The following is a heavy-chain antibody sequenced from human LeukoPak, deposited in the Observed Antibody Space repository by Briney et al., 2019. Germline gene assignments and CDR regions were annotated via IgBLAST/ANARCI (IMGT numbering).Heavy chain of an antibody. V-gene: IGHV1-2*02. D-gene: IGHD3-10*01. Sequence: APVKVPCKASGYTFTGYYMHWVRQAPGQGLEWMGWINPNSGGTNYAQKFQGRVTMTRDTSISTAYMELSRLGSDDTAVYYCARVGPKGAFDIWGQGTMVTVSS. CDR1: GYTFTGYY. CDR2: INPNSGGT. CDR3: ARVGPKGAFDI. J-gene: IGHJ3*02.